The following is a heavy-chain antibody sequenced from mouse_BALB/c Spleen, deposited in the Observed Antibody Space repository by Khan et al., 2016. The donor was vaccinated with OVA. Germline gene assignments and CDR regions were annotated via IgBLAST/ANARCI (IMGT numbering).Heavy chain of an antibody. CDR3: ARRGQRWDFDY. V-gene: IGHV1-7*01. Sequence: QVRLQQSGADLAKPGASVKMSCKASGYTFINYWILWIKQRPGQGLEWIGYINPSTGYTEYNQNFKDKATLTADKSSSTAYMQMSSLTSEDSYVYYCARRGQRWDFDYWGQGTLVTVSA. J-gene: IGHJ3*01. CDR1: GYTFINYW. D-gene: IGHD4-1*01. CDR2: INPSTGYT.